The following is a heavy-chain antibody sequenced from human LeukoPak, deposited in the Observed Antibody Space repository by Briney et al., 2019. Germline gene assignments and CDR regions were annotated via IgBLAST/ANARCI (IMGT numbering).Heavy chain of an antibody. Sequence: SETLSLTCTVSGGSISSSSYYWGWIRQPPGKGLEWIGSINCSGSTYYNPSLKSRVTISVDASKNQFSLKLSSVTAADTAVYYCARSHEYSSGWYFDYWGQGTLVTVSS. CDR1: GGSISSSSYY. J-gene: IGHJ4*02. CDR3: ARSHEYSSGWYFDY. D-gene: IGHD6-19*01. V-gene: IGHV4-39*01. CDR2: INCSGST.